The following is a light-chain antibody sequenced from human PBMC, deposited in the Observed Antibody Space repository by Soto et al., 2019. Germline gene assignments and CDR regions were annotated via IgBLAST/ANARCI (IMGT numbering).Light chain of an antibody. J-gene: IGKJ1*01. Sequence: EIVLTQSPGTLSLSPGERATLSCRASQSVSSSYLAWYQQKPGQAPRLLIYGASSRATGIPDTFSGSGSGTDFTLTISRLEAEAFAVYYCQQYGSSFMWTFGQGTKVEIK. CDR1: QSVSSSY. V-gene: IGKV3-20*01. CDR2: GAS. CDR3: QQYGSSFMWT.